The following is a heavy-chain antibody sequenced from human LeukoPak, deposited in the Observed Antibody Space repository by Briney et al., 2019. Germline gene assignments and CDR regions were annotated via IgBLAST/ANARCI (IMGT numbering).Heavy chain of an antibody. D-gene: IGHD3-22*01. J-gene: IGHJ4*02. Sequence: GASVKVSCEASGYTFSGYYVHWVRQAPGHGLEWMGWINPNTGGTTYAQKFQGRVTMTRGTSISTAYMELSRLRSDDTAVYYCARDYHDSSGHTYYFDNWGQGTLVTVSS. CDR3: ARDYHDSSGHTYYFDN. CDR2: INPNTGGT. CDR1: GYTFSGYY. V-gene: IGHV1-2*02.